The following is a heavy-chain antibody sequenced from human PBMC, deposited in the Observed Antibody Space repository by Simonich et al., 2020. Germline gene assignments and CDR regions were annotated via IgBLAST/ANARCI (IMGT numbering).Heavy chain of an antibody. V-gene: IGHV4-59*08. J-gene: IGHJ4*02. CDR3: ARLPDY. Sequence: QVQLQESGPGLVKPSETLSLTCPGSGGSISSYYWSWIRQPPGKGLEWIGYIYDSGSTNYNPSIKSRFTISVDTSKNQFTRKLSSVTAADTAVYYCARLPDYWGQGTLVTVSS. CDR2: IYDSGST. CDR1: GGSISSYY.